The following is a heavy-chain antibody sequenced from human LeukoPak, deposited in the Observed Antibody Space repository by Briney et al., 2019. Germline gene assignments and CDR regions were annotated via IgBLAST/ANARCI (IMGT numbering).Heavy chain of an antibody. J-gene: IGHJ4*02. D-gene: IGHD1-26*01. CDR1: GFTFSNAW. Sequence: GVSLRLSCAASGFTFSNAWMSWVRQSPGKGLEWVGRIKSKTDCGTTDYAAPVKGRFTISRDDSKTTLYLQMKSLKTEDTAVYYCTSSGSYFPFDYWGQGTLVTVSS. CDR2: IKSKTDCGTT. CDR3: TSSGSYFPFDY. V-gene: IGHV3-15*01.